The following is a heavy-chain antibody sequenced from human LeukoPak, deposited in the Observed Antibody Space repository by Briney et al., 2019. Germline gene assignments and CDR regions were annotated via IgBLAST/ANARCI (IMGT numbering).Heavy chain of an antibody. CDR1: GFTFSSYW. Sequence: GGSLRLSCAASGFTFSSYWVHWVRQAPGKGLVWVSRINSDGSSTTYADSVKGRFTISRDNAKNTLYLQMNSLRAEDTAVYYCTGRAAALGAFDYWGQGTLVTVSS. J-gene: IGHJ4*02. D-gene: IGHD6-13*01. CDR2: INSDGSST. CDR3: TGRAAALGAFDY. V-gene: IGHV3-74*01.